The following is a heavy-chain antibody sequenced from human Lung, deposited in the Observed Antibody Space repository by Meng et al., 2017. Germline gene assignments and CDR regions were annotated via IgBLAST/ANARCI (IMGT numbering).Heavy chain of an antibody. D-gene: IGHD3-10*01. CDR1: DYTFTGYG. Sequence: HVQLLQSGAEVKQPGASVKVSCKASDYTFTGYGVCWVRQAHGQGLDWMAWLGAHHGDTSFATKFLGRVTVTADTATATAYMELRSLRSDDTAVYYCARGTPGRSYCDYWGLGTLVTVSS. J-gene: IGHJ4*02. CDR3: ARGTPGRSYCDY. V-gene: IGHV1-18*01. CDR2: LGAHHGDT.